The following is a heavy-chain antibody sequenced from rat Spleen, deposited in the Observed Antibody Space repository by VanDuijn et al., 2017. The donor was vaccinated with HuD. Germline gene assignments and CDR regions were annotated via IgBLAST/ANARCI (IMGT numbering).Heavy chain of an antibody. J-gene: IGHJ2*01. Sequence: EVQLVESGGGLXQPXXSLKISXXXSGXXXSXXXLAXXXQAXXXGLMLVASSNYDGTKLPYRAHGKGRFTVARDNAKSSIYLQMDSLRSEDSATYYCTRDRILRSTGFDYWGQGVMVTVSS. CDR2: SNYDGTKL. CDR1: GXXXSXXX. V-gene: IGHV5-20*01. CDR3: TRDRILRSTGFDY. D-gene: IGHD1-6*01.